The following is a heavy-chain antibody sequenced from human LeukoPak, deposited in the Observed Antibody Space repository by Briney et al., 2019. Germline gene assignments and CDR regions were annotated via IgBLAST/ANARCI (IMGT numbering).Heavy chain of an antibody. V-gene: IGHV3-53*01. CDR1: GFSVSSTY. D-gene: IGHD1-26*01. CDR2: MYSHGLT. CDR3: VRDIGSFPPEK. J-gene: IGHJ4*02. Sequence: GGSLRLSCAASGFSVSSTYMSWVRQAPGKGLEWVSLMYSHGLTSYGDSVRGRFTISRDTSKNTLHLQMNSLRAEDTAIYYCVRDIGSFPPEKWGQGTLVTVSS.